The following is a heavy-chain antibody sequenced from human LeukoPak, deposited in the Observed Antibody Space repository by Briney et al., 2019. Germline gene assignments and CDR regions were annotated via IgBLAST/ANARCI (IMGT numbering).Heavy chain of an antibody. J-gene: IGHJ4*02. D-gene: IGHD2-15*01. CDR2: INPNSGGT. CDR1: GYTFTGYY. Sequence: GASVKVSCKASGYTFTGYYMHWVRQAPGQGLEWMGWINPNSGGTNYAQKFQGRVTMTRDTSISTAYMELSRLRSDDTAVYYCASLETLCSGGSCYSDYWGQGTLVTVSS. CDR3: ASLETLCSGGSCYSDY. V-gene: IGHV1-2*02.